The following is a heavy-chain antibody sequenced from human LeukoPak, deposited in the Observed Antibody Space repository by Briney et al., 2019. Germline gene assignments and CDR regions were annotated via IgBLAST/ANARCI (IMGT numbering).Heavy chain of an antibody. D-gene: IGHD3-22*01. CDR3: AREIYDSNGRTDGWFDP. CDR2: ISYDGSNK. Sequence: PGGSLRLSCAASGFSFSNYAMHWVRQAPGKGLEWVAVISYDGSNKYYADSVKGRFTISRDNSKNTLYLQMNSLRAEDTAVYYCAREIYDSNGRTDGWFDPWGQGTLVTVSS. CDR1: GFSFSNYA. V-gene: IGHV3-30*04. J-gene: IGHJ5*02.